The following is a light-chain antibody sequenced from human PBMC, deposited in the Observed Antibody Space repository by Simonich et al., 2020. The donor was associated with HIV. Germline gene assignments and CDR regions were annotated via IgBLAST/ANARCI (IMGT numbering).Light chain of an antibody. CDR3: QQYDNWPPAT. V-gene: IGKV3-15*01. J-gene: IGKJ2*01. CDR1: QIIGSN. CDR2: GAS. Sequence: EIVMTQSPATLSVSPGERATLSCRASQIIGSNLAWYQQRPGQPPRLLIYGASTRATGIPARFSGSGSGTEFTLTISSLQSEEFALYYCQQYDNWPPATFGQGTKLEIK.